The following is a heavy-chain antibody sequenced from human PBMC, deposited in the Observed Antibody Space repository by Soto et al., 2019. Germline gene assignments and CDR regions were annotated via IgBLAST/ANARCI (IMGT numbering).Heavy chain of an antibody. CDR2: IYYSGRT. Sequence: ETLSLTCSVSGGSVSTDSYYWSWIRQPPGKGLEWIAYIYYSGRTNYNPSLKSRVTISLDTSKNQFSLKLSSVTTADTAVYYCARYSSGHSPWGQGTLVTVSS. CDR3: ARYSSGHSP. V-gene: IGHV4-61*01. CDR1: GGSVSTDSYY. D-gene: IGHD6-19*01. J-gene: IGHJ5*02.